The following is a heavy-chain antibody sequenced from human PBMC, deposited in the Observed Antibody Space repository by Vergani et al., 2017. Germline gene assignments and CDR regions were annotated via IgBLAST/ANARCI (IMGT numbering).Heavy chain of an antibody. CDR1: GGSFSGYY. V-gene: IGHV4-34*01. CDR2: INHSGST. J-gene: IGHJ3*02. Sequence: QVQLQQWGAGLLKPSETLSLTCAVYGGSFSGYYWSWIRQPPGKGLEWIGEINHSGSTNYNPSLKSRVTISVDTSKNQFSLKLSSVTAADTAVYYCARPTLDAFDIWGQGTMVTVSS. CDR3: ARPTLDAFDI.